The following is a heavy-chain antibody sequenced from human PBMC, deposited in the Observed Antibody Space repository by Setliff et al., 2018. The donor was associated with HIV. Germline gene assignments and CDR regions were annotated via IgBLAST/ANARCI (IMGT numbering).Heavy chain of an antibody. D-gene: IGHD2-2*01. V-gene: IGHV1-3*01. Sequence: ASVKVSCKASGYTFTKNFMHWVRQAPGQRLEWMGWINVGSGNTKYSQKFQGRVTITRDTSASTAYMELSSLKSEDTAVYYCARASFLVPPAIRHFDYWGQGTLVTVSS. CDR1: GYTFTKNF. J-gene: IGHJ4*02. CDR3: ARASFLVPPAIRHFDY. CDR2: INVGSGNT.